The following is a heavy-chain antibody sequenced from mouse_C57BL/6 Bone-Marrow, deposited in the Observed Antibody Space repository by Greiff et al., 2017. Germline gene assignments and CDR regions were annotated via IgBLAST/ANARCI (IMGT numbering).Heavy chain of an antibody. V-gene: IGHV1-15*01. CDR2: IDPETGGT. J-gene: IGHJ3*01. D-gene: IGHD4-1*01. CDR3: TRLTGMGFAY. Sequence: VQLVESGAELVRPGASVTLSCKASGYTFTDYEMHWVKQTPVHGLEWIGAIDPETGGTAYNQKFKGKAILTADKSSSKAYMELRSLTSEDSAVYYCTRLTGMGFAYWGQGTLVTVSA. CDR1: GYTFTDYE.